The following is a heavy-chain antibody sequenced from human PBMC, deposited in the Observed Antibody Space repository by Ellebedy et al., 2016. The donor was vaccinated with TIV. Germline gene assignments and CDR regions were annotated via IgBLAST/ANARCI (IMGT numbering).Heavy chain of an antibody. CDR2: ISYDGSNK. D-gene: IGHD3-10*01. CDR1: GFTFSNYG. J-gene: IGHJ4*02. V-gene: IGHV3-30*18. Sequence: GESLKISCAASGFTFSNYGMHWVRQAPGKGLEWVAVISYDGSNKYYADSVKGRFTISRDNSKNTVYLQMNSLRAENTAVYYCAKTGDYYASGSSGNYFDYWGQGTLVTVSS. CDR3: AKTGDYYASGSSGNYFDY.